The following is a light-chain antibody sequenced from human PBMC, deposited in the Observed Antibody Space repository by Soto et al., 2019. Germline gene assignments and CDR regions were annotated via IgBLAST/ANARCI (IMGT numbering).Light chain of an antibody. CDR1: QSVSSY. CDR2: DAS. J-gene: IGKJ5*01. V-gene: IGKV3-11*01. CDR3: QQRSNFLT. Sequence: EIVLTQSPATLSLSPGERATLSCRASQSVSSYLAWYQQKPGQAPRLLIYDASNRATGIPARFSGSGSRTDFTLTISSLEPEDFAVYYCQQRSNFLTFGQGTRLEIK.